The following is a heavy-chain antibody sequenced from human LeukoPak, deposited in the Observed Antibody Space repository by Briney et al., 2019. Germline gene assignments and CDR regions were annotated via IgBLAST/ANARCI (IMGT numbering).Heavy chain of an antibody. CDR2: INHSGST. V-gene: IGHV4-34*01. CDR3: ARGGTMVRGVINY. Sequence: PSETLSLTCAVYGGSFSGYYWSWLRHPPGKGVEWIGEINHSGSTNYNPSLKSRVTIPVDTSKNPFSLKLSSVTAADTAVYYCARGGTMVRGVINYWGQGTLVTVSS. J-gene: IGHJ4*02. D-gene: IGHD3-10*01. CDR1: GGSFSGYY.